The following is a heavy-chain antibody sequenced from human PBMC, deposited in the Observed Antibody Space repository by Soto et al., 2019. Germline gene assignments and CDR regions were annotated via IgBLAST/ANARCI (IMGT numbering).Heavy chain of an antibody. J-gene: IGHJ4*02. D-gene: IGHD2-15*01. CDR2: VSIGGST. V-gene: IGHV3-23*01. Sequence: DVQLLESGGGLVQPEGSLRLSCAASGVTFSSYAMCWVRQGPGKGLEWVAVVSIGGSTHYADSVRGRFTISRDNSKNTLSLQLNCLTADDTAGYLCAKRRGAGGHFANWGQGPLVTVSS. CDR3: AKRRGAGGHFAN. CDR1: GVTFSSYA.